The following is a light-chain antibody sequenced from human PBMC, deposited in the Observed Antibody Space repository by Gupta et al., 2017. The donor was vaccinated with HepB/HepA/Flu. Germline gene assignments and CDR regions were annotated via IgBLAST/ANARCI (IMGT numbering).Light chain of an antibody. Sequence: DMQMTQSPSILSASVGARVTITCRASQSVSSWLAWFQQKPGKAPKVLISMASSLESVAPSRCSGSGSATEFMLTISSLHPDDFATYYCQHYQGYAWTFGQGTKVDI. J-gene: IGKJ1*01. V-gene: IGKV1-5*03. CDR1: QSVSSW. CDR3: QHYQGYAWT. CDR2: MAS.